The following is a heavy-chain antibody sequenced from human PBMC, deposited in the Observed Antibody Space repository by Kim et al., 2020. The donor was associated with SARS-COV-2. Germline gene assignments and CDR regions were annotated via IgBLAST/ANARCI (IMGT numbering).Heavy chain of an antibody. D-gene: IGHD3-3*01. CDR1: GGSFSGYY. CDR3: AEGYYDFWSGYRHANWFDP. V-gene: IGHV4-34*01. J-gene: IGHJ5*02. CDR2: INHSGST. Sequence: SETLSLTCAVYGGSFSGYYWSWIRQPPGKGLEWIGEINHSGSTNYNPSLKSRVTISVDTSKHQFSLKLSSVTAADTAVYYCAEGYYDFWSGYRHANWFDPWGQGTLVTVSS.